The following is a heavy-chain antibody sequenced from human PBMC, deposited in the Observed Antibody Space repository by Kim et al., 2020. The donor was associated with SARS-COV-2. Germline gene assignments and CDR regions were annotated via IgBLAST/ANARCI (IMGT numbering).Heavy chain of an antibody. CDR2: ISADNGIT. J-gene: IGHJ1*01. CDR3: ATAGHFFGSGSYLIY. Sequence: ASVKVSCEASGYDFTRDVIHWVRQAPGQGLEWMGWISADNGITNYAQKLRGRVTMATETSTSTVYMELMNMRSDDTAFYYCATAGHFFGSGSYLIYWGPTTLVTVSS. V-gene: IGHV1-18*01. CDR1: GYDFTRDV. D-gene: IGHD3-10*01.